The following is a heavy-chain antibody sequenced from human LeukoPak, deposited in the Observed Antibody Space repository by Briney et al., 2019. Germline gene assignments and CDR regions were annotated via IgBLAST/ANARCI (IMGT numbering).Heavy chain of an antibody. D-gene: IGHD6-19*01. CDR1: GGSFSFYY. CDR2: INHSGST. Sequence: SETRSLICAVYGGSFSFYYWTWIRQPPAQGLEWIGEINHSGSTNYNPSLKSRVTISVDTSKNQFSLKLSSVTAADTAVYYCASDTSGAPWDWGQGTLVTVSS. V-gene: IGHV4-34*01. J-gene: IGHJ4*02. CDR3: ASDTSGAPWD.